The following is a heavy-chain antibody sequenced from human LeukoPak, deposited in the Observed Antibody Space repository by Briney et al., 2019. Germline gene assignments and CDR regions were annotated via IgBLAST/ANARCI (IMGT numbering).Heavy chain of an antibody. Sequence: GGTLRLSCAASGFTFSSYRMNWVGQARGKGMEWVSSISSSSSYIYYADSAKGGFTISRDKDKNSLYLQMNRLRAEDTAVYYCARGSSGYSYGYDYWGQGTLVTVFS. D-gene: IGHD5-18*01. V-gene: IGHV3-21*01. J-gene: IGHJ4*02. CDR3: ARGSSGYSYGYDY. CDR1: GFTFSSYR. CDR2: ISSSSSYI.